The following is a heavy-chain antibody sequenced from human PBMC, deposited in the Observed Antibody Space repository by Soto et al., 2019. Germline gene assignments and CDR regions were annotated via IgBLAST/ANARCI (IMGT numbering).Heavy chain of an antibody. J-gene: IGHJ4*02. CDR1: GYTFTGYG. V-gene: IGHV1-18*01. Sequence: ASVKVSCKASGYTFTGYGISWVRQAPGQGLEWMGWISAYNGNTIYAQKLQGRVTMTTDTSTSTAYMELRSLRAEDTAVYYCASMALVWLPENYFDYWGQGTLVTVSS. CDR2: ISAYNGNT. CDR3: ASMALVWLPENYFDY. D-gene: IGHD3-3*01.